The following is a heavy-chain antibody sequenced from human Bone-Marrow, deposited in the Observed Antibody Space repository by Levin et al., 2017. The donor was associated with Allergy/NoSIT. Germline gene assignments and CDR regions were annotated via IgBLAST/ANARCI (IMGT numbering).Heavy chain of an antibody. D-gene: IGHD3-3*01. J-gene: IGHJ4*02. Sequence: GGSLRLSCGASGFTFNNAWMNWVRQAPGKGLEWVGLIKTNADGGTIDYSAPVKGRFTISRDDSTNTLYLQMNSLKPEDTAVYYCTSGDYDFWSGYYSFEFWGQGTLVTVSS. CDR3: TSGDYDFWSGYYSFEF. CDR1: GFTFNNAW. CDR2: IKTNADGGTI. V-gene: IGHV3-15*01.